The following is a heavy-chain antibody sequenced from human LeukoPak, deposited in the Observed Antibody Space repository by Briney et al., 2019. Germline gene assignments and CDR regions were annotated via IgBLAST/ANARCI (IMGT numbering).Heavy chain of an antibody. CDR2: IWYDGSNK. Sequence: GGSLRLSCAASGFTFSSYGMHWVRQAPGKGLEWVAVIWYDGSNKYYADSVKGRFTISRDNSKNTLYLQMNSLRAEDTAVYYCARTMRPILTGYYSLDYWGQGTLVTVSS. V-gene: IGHV3-33*01. D-gene: IGHD3-9*01. CDR3: ARTMRPILTGYYSLDY. CDR1: GFTFSSYG. J-gene: IGHJ4*02.